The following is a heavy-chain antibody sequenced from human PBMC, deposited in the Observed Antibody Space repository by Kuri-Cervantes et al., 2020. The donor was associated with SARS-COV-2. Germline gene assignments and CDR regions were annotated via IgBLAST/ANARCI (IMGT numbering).Heavy chain of an antibody. CDR1: GFTFSSYG. Sequence: GESLKISCAASGFTFSSYGMHWVRQAPGKGLEWVAVIWYDGSNKYYADSVKGRFTISRDNSKNTLYLQMNSLRAEDTAVYYCARGGAALPLDYWGQGTLVTVSS. CDR2: IWYDGSNK. D-gene: IGHD2-15*01. CDR3: ARGGAALPLDY. J-gene: IGHJ4*02. V-gene: IGHV3-33*01.